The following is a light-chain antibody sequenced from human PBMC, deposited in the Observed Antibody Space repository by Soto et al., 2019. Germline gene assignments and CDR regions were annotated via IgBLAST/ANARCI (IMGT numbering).Light chain of an antibody. Sequence: DIQMTQSPSSLSASVVDIVTITCQASQDISNYLNWYQQNPGKAPKLLIYDASNLEPGVPSRFSRSRPETDFTFPITTLQPAVIATDYCEPYANLPTTYGPGNKVDS. CDR1: QDISNY. J-gene: IGKJ3*01. V-gene: IGKV1-33*01. CDR2: DAS. CDR3: EPYANLPTT.